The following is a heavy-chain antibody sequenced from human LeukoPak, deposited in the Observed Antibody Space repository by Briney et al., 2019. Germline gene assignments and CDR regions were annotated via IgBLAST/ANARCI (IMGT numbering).Heavy chain of an antibody. CDR3: ASNGRFGELSRAY. J-gene: IGHJ4*02. CDR2: IYHSGST. CDR1: GGSISSGGYY. Sequence: PSETLSLTCAVSGGSISSGGYYWSWIRQPPGKGLEWIGYIYHSGSTYYNPSLKSRVTISVDRSKNQFSLKLSSVTAADTAVYYCASNGRFGELSRAYWGQGTLVTVSS. D-gene: IGHD3-10*01. V-gene: IGHV4-30-2*01.